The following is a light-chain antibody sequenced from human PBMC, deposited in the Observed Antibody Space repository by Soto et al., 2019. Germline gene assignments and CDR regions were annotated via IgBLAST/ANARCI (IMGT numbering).Light chain of an antibody. CDR3: GSWDRSLSAYV. CDR1: SSNIACKS. CDR2: DAK. Sequence: QSVLTPPPSVSAAPGQKVAISCSGRSSNIACKSATWYQHLPGTAPKLLFYDAKQRPSAIPDRFSGSKSGTSPTLGINGFQTREETNYYCGSWDRSLSAYVFGTGTKGTV. J-gene: IGLJ1*01. V-gene: IGLV1-51*01.